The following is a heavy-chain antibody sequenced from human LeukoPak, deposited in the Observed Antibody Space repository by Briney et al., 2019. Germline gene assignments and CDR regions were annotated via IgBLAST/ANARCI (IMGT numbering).Heavy chain of an antibody. CDR2: INHSGST. Sequence: PSETLSLTCAVYGGSFSGYYWSWIRQPPGKGLEWIGEINHSGSTNYNPSLKSRVTISVDTSKNQFSLKLSSVTAADTAVYYCASAAGTTFYGFDPWGQGTLVTVSS. V-gene: IGHV4-34*01. CDR3: ASAAGTTFYGFDP. CDR1: GGSFSGYY. D-gene: IGHD1-1*01. J-gene: IGHJ5*02.